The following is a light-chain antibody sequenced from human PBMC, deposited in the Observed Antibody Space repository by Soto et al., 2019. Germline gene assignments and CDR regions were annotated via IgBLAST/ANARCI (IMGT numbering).Light chain of an antibody. Sequence: QTLRPHPPSSSGTPGQRVTISCSGSNSNIGSNKVNWYQQLPGTAPKLLIYTSNQRPSGVPDRFSGSKSGTSASLAISGLQSEDEADYYCATWDDSLHGYVFGTGTKVTVL. CDR2: TSN. J-gene: IGLJ1*01. V-gene: IGLV1-44*01. CDR1: NSNIGSNK. CDR3: ATWDDSLHGYV.